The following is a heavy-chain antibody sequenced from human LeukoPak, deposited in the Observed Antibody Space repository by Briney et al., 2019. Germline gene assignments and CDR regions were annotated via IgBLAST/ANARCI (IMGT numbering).Heavy chain of an antibody. CDR1: GYTFTSYG. Sequence: ASVKVSCKASGYTFTSYGISWVRQAPGQGLEWMGWISAYNGNTNYAQKLQGRVTMTTDTSTSTAYMELRSLRSDDTAVYYCAREYCSSTSCYPDIWGRGKMVTVSS. V-gene: IGHV1-18*01. D-gene: IGHD2-2*01. J-gene: IGHJ3*02. CDR3: AREYCSSTSCYPDI. CDR2: ISAYNGNT.